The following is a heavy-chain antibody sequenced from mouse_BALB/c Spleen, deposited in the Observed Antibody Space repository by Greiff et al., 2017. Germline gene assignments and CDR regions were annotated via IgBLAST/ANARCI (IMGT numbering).Heavy chain of an antibody. CDR1: GYSITSDYA. Sequence: EVQLVESGPGLVKPSQSLSLTCTVTGYSITSDYAWNWIRQFPGNKLEWMGYISYSGSTSYNPSLKSRISITRDTSKNQFFLQLNSVTTEDTATYYCARGENYGPFAYWGQGTLVTVSA. CDR3: ARGENYGPFAY. CDR2: ISYSGST. V-gene: IGHV3-2*02. J-gene: IGHJ3*01. D-gene: IGHD1-1*01.